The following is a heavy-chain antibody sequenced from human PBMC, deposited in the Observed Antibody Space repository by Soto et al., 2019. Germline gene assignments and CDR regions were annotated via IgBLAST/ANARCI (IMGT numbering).Heavy chain of an antibody. V-gene: IGHV3-53*01. CDR3: ARGLLVGATTAFDY. Sequence: SLRLSCAASGFTISRNYMSWVRQAPGKGLEWVSVIYSGGSTYYADSVKGRFTISRDNSKNTLYLQMNSLRAEDTAVYYCARGLLVGATTAFDYWGQGTLVTVSS. J-gene: IGHJ4*02. D-gene: IGHD1-26*01. CDR1: GFTISRNY. CDR2: IYSGGST.